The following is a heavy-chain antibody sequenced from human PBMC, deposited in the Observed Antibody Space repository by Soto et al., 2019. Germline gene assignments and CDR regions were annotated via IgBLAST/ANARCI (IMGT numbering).Heavy chain of an antibody. D-gene: IGHD5-12*01. CDR2: MNPNSGNT. V-gene: IGHV1-8*01. J-gene: IGHJ4*02. Sequence: QVQLVQSGAEVKKPGTSVKVSCKASGYTFTSYDINWVRQATGQGLEWMGWMNPNSGNTGYAQKFQGRVTMTRNTSISTAYMELSSLRSEDTAGYYCARGGRYSGYDRIDYWGQGTLVTVSS. CDR1: GYTFTSYD. CDR3: ARGGRYSGYDRIDY.